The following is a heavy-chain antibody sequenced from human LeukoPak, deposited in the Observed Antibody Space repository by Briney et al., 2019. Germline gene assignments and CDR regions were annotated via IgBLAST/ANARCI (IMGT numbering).Heavy chain of an antibody. Sequence: SETLSLTCAVYGGSFSGYYWSWIRQPPGKGLEWIGEINHSGSTNYNPSLKSRVTISVDTSKNQFSLKLSSVTAADTAVYYCARDGMVAYYDFWSGYYQYNWFDPWGQGTLVTVSS. CDR3: ARDGMVAYYDFWSGYYQYNWFDP. V-gene: IGHV4-34*01. CDR2: INHSGST. J-gene: IGHJ5*02. CDR1: GGSFSGYY. D-gene: IGHD3-3*01.